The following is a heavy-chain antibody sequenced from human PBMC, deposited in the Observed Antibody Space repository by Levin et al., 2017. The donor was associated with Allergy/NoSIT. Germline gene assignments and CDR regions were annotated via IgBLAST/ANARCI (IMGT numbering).Heavy chain of an antibody. CDR3: ARRGGEYGSGSYFFDY. CDR1: GFTFSSYA. D-gene: IGHD3-10*01. J-gene: IGHJ4*02. CDR2: ISYDGSST. V-gene: IGHV3-30*01. Sequence: GGSLRLSCAASGFTFSSYATQWVRQAPGKGLEWVALISYDGSSTHYADSVKGRFTISRDNSKSTLYLQMNNLRAEDAAVYYCARRGGEYGSGSYFFDYWGQGTLVTVSS.